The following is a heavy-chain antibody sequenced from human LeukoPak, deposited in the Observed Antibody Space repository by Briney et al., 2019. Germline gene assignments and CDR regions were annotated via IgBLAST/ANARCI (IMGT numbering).Heavy chain of an antibody. CDR3: ARGSYGPPRSFDY. Sequence: SETLSLTCTVSGGSISSYYWSWIRQPPGKGLEWIGYIYYSGSTNYNPSLKSRVTISVDTSKNQFSLKLSSVTAADTAVYYCARGSYGPPRSFDYWGQGTLVTVSS. J-gene: IGHJ4*02. CDR2: IYYSGST. CDR1: GGSISSYY. V-gene: IGHV4-59*08. D-gene: IGHD5-18*01.